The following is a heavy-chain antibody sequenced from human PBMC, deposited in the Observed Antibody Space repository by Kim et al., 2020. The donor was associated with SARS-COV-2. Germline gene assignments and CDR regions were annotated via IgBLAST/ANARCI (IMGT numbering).Heavy chain of an antibody. CDR2: ISVTGTNT. J-gene: IGHJ4*01. D-gene: IGHD1-26*01. CDR3: AKGGRSNSWDYHYLDY. V-gene: IGHV3-23*01. Sequence: GGSLRLSCAASGFTFSNSEMTWVRQGPGKGLERVSVISVTGTNTYYADSVKGRFTISRDNFRNTLYLQMDSLGAEDTAVYYCAKGGRSNSWDYHYLDYWG. CDR1: GFTFSNSE.